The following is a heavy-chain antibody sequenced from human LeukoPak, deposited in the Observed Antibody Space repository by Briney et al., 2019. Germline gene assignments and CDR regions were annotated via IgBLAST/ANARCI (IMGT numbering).Heavy chain of an antibody. Sequence: SETLSLTCTVSDGAIAGYSWSWIRRAPGKGLEWIGYIYYSGDTNYNPSLQSRVTVSVDTSKNQFSLRLTSVSAADTAVYYCVRGQQWLEAFDYWGLGTLVTVSS. CDR3: VRGQQWLEAFDY. V-gene: IGHV4-59*01. CDR2: IYYSGDT. D-gene: IGHD6-19*01. CDR1: DGAIAGYS. J-gene: IGHJ4*02.